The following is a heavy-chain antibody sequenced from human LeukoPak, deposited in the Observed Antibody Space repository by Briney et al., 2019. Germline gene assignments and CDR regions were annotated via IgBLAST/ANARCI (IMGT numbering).Heavy chain of an antibody. CDR3: ARDPRFAAWGSGFYYGMDV. V-gene: IGHV4-59*01. CDR1: GGSISSYY. J-gene: IGHJ6*02. Sequence: SETLSLTCTVSGGSISSYYWSWIRQPPGKGLEWIGYIYYSGSTNYNPSLKSRVTISVDTSKNQFSLKLSSVTAADTAVYYCARDPRFAAWGSGFYYGMDVWGQGTTVTVSS. CDR2: IYYSGST. D-gene: IGHD6-19*01.